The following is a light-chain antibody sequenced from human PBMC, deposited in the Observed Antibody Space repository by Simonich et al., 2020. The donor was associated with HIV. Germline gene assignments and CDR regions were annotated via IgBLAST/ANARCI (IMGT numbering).Light chain of an antibody. CDR2: GVT. V-gene: IGLV2-8*01. J-gene: IGLJ2*01. Sequence: QSALTQPPSASGSPGQSVTIPCTGTSSDGGDYNYVSWYQQPPGKAPKLMIYGVTKRPSGVPDRFSGSKSGNTASLTVSGLQAEDEADYYCSSYAGSNNLLFGGGTKLTVL. CDR1: SSDGGDYNY. CDR3: SSYAGSNNLL.